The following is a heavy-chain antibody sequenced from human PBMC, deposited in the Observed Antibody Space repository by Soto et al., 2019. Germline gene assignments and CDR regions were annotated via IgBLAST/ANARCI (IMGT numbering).Heavy chain of an antibody. CDR1: GYSFTNYW. Sequence: GKSLKISCQGSGYSFTNYWIAWVRQMPGKGLEWMGIIYPGDSDTRYSPSFQGQVTISADKSISTAYLQWSSLKASDTAMYYCARGYCSGGNCYYSAFDIWGQGTMVTVSS. D-gene: IGHD2-15*01. CDR3: ARGYCSGGNCYYSAFDI. CDR2: IYPGDSDT. J-gene: IGHJ3*02. V-gene: IGHV5-51*01.